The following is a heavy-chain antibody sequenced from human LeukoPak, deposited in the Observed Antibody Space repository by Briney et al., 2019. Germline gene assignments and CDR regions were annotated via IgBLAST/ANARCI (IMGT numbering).Heavy chain of an antibody. CDR3: ARQQSGYYGLGSYYY. J-gene: IGHJ4*02. D-gene: IGHD3-10*01. CDR2: IYYSGST. V-gene: IGHV4-39*01. CDR1: GGSISSSSYY. Sequence: SETLSLTCTVSGGSISSSSYYWGWIRQPPGKGLEWIGSIYYSGSTYYNPSLKSRVTISVDTSKNQFSLKLSSVTAADTAVYYCARQQSGYYGLGSYYYWGQGTLVTVSS.